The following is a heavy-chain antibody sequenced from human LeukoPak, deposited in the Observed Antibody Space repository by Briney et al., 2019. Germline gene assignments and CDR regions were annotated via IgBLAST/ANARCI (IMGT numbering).Heavy chain of an antibody. CDR3: ARGRDSYGSGTYYFEY. J-gene: IGHJ4*02. V-gene: IGHV4-34*01. Sequence: PSETLSLTCAVYGGSFSGYYWSWIRQPPGKGLEWIGEINHSGSTNYNPSLKSRVTISVDTSKNQFSLKLSSVTAADTAVYYCARGRDSYGSGTYYFEYWGQGTLVTVSS. CDR1: GGSFSGYY. D-gene: IGHD3-10*01. CDR2: INHSGST.